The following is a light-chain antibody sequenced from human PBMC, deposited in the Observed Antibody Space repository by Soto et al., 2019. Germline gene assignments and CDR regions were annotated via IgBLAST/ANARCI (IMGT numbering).Light chain of an antibody. J-gene: IGLJ1*01. V-gene: IGLV2-14*01. CDR2: EVT. Sequence: QSALTQPASVSGSPGQSITISCTGTSGDIGSYNRVSWYQQHPGKAPKLIIYEVTDRPSGVSNRFSGSKSGNTASLTISGLQAEEEAEYYCNSYTHIKTRACVFGTGTKLTVL. CDR1: SGDIGSYNR. CDR3: NSYTHIKTRACV.